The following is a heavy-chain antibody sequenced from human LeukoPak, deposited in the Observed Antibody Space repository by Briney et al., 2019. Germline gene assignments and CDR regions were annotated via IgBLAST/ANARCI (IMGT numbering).Heavy chain of an antibody. V-gene: IGHV3-48*03. CDR3: ARGYCTNGVCYTFDY. J-gene: IGHJ4*02. CDR2: ISSSGSTI. CDR1: GFTFGSYE. D-gene: IGHD2-8*01. Sequence: GGSLRLSCAASGFTFGSYEMNWVRQAPGKGLEWVSYISSSGSTIYYADSVKGRFTISRDNAKNSLYLQMNSLRAEDTAVYYCARGYCTNGVCYTFDYWGQGTLVTVSS.